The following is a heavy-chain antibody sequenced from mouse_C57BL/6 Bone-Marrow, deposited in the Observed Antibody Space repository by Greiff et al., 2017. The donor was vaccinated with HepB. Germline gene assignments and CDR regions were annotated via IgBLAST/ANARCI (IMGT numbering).Heavy chain of an antibody. CDR2: IWSGGST. Sequence: QVQLQQSGPGLVQPSQSLSITCTVSGFSLTSYGVHWVRQSPGKGLEWLGVIWSGGSTDYNAAFISRLSISKDNSKSQVFFKMNSLLADDTAIYYGASRIYDGYYVPFAYWGQGTLVTVSA. J-gene: IGHJ3*01. V-gene: IGHV2-2*01. CDR3: ASRIYDGYYVPFAY. D-gene: IGHD2-3*01. CDR1: GFSLTSYG.